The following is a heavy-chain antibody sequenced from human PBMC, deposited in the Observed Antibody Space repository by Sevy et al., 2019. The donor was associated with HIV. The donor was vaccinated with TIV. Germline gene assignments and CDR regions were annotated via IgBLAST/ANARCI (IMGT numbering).Heavy chain of an antibody. J-gene: IGHJ5*02. D-gene: IGHD1-7*01. V-gene: IGHV1-18*01. Sequence: ASVKVSCKASGYTFTSYGISWVRQAPGQGREWMGWISAYNGNTNYAPKLQGRVTMTTDTSTSTAYMELRSLRSDDTAVYYCARLGTTLLWDWFDPWGQGTLVTVSS. CDR2: ISAYNGNT. CDR3: ARLGTTLLWDWFDP. CDR1: GYTFTSYG.